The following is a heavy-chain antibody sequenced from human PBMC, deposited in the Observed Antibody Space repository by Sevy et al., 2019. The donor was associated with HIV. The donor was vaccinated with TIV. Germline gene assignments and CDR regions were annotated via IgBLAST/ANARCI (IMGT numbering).Heavy chain of an antibody. J-gene: IGHJ4*02. Sequence: GGSLRLSCAASGFTFSSYGMYWVRQAPGKGLEWVAVISYDGSNKYYTDSVKGRFTISRDNSKNTLYVQMNSLRAEDTAVYYCAKLRTLYNWNDPADYWGQGTLVTVSS. CDR2: ISYDGSNK. V-gene: IGHV3-30*18. D-gene: IGHD1-20*01. CDR3: AKLRTLYNWNDPADY. CDR1: GFTFSSYG.